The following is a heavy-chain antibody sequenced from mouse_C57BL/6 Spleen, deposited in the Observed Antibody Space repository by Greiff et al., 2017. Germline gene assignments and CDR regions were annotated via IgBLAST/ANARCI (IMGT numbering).Heavy chain of an antibody. D-gene: IGHD1-1*01. J-gene: IGHJ4*01. CDR3: ASYYGSSLYYAMDY. Sequence: QVQLQQSGAELARPGASVKLSCKASGYTFTSYGISWVKQRTGQGLEWIGEIYPRSGNTYYNEKFKGKATLTADKSSSTAYMELRSLTSEDSAVYFCASYYGSSLYYAMDYWGQGTSVTVSS. CDR1: GYTFTSYG. CDR2: IYPRSGNT. V-gene: IGHV1-81*01.